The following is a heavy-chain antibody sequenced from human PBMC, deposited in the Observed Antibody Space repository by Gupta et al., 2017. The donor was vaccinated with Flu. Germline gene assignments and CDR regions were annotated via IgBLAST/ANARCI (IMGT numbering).Heavy chain of an antibody. D-gene: IGHD3-10*01. CDR1: FSNYW. V-gene: IGHV3-74*01. CDR3: ARYAGSGTYFLDY. Sequence: FSNYWMHWGRQAPGKGLVWGSRINTDGSSTTYADSVKGRFTISRDNAKNTLYLQMNSLRAEDTAVYYCARYAGSGTYFLDYWGQGALVTVSS. J-gene: IGHJ4*02. CDR2: INTDGSST.